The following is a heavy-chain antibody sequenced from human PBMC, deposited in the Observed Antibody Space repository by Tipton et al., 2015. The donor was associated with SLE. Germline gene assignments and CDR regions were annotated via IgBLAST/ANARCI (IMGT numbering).Heavy chain of an antibody. CDR3: ARGGGTSSGRWFDP. Sequence: TLSLTCAVYGGSFSDNHWTWIRQPPGKGLEWIGEINHSGNTNYNPSLKSRATLSVDTSKNQFSLKLSSVTAADTAVFYCARGGGTSSGRWFDPWGQGTLVTVSS. J-gene: IGHJ5*02. CDR2: INHSGNT. D-gene: IGHD2-2*01. CDR1: GGSFSDNH. V-gene: IGHV4-34*01.